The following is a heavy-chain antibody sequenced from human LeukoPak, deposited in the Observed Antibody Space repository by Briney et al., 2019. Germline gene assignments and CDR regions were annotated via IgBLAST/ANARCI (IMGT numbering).Heavy chain of an antibody. CDR1: GFTFSSYS. J-gene: IGHJ5*02. D-gene: IGHD1-14*01. CDR2: ISSGSGYI. V-gene: IGHV3-21*01. Sequence: GGSLRLSCAASGFTFSSYSMNWVRQAPGKGLEWVSSISSGSGYIYYTDSVKGRSTISRDNAKNPLYLQMNSLRVEDTAVYYSVRGGSITGGGVRVWFDPWGQGTLVTVSS. CDR3: VRGGSITGGGVRVWFDP.